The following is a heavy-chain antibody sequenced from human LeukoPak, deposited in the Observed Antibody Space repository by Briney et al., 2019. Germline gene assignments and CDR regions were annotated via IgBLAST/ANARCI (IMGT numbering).Heavy chain of an antibody. CDR1: GGSISSGSDY. CDR3: ARGSRYSSGYDYIDQ. Sequence: PSETLSLTCTVSGGSISSGSDYCSWIRQPPGKGLEWIGRSYSSGSTNYNPSLKSRVSISVDTSKNQFSLRLSSVTAADTAVYYCARGSRYSSGYDYIDQWGQGTLVTVSS. D-gene: IGHD3-22*01. V-gene: IGHV4-61*02. CDR2: SYSSGST. J-gene: IGHJ4*02.